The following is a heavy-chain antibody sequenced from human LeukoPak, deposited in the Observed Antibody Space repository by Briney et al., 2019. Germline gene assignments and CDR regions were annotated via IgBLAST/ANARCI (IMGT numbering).Heavy chain of an antibody. J-gene: IGHJ5*02. V-gene: IGHV4-39*07. D-gene: IGHD3-9*01. Sequence: PSGTLSLTCTVSGGSISSSSYYWGWIRQPPGKGLEWIGSIYYSGSTYYNPSLKSRVTISVDTSKNQFSLKLSSVTAADTAAYYCARDPYYDILTGYNWFDPWGQGTLVTVSS. CDR3: ARDPYYDILTGYNWFDP. CDR1: GGSISSSSYY. CDR2: IYYSGST.